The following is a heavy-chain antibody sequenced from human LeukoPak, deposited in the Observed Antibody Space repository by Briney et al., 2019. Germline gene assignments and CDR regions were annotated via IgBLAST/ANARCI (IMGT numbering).Heavy chain of an antibody. CDR3: ARGPALVFGVVISEGMNFDY. CDR2: ISAYNGNT. CDR1: GYTLTELS. Sequence: ASVKVSCKVPGYTLTELSMHWVRQAPGKGLEWMGWISAYNGNTNYAQKLQGRVTMTTDTSTSTAYMELRSLRSDDTAVYYCARGPALVFGVVISEGMNFDYWGQGTLVTVSS. V-gene: IGHV1-18*01. D-gene: IGHD3-3*01. J-gene: IGHJ4*02.